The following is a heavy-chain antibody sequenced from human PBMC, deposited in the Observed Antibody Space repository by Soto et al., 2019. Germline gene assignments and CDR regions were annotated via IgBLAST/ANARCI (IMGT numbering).Heavy chain of an antibody. CDR3: AKANSFSCSGTTCYAFYFDY. D-gene: IGHD2-2*01. Sequence: EVHLLESGGGFVPPGGSLRLSCAVSGFTFSSYAMSWVRQAPGKGLEWISYISGSGGRTYYADSVKGRFTISRDNSKNPVYLQMNSLRVEDTAVYHCAKANSFSCSGTTCYAFYFDYWGQGTLVTVSS. CDR2: ISGSGGRT. CDR1: GFTFSSYA. V-gene: IGHV3-23*01. J-gene: IGHJ4*02.